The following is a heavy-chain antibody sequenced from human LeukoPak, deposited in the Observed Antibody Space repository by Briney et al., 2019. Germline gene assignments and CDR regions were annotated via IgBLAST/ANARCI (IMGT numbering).Heavy chain of an antibody. Sequence: GGSLRLSCAASGFTFSDHYMDWVRQAPGKGLEWVAHIKEDATESRSVDSVKGRFTISRDNTKNSLFLQLNSLRAEDTAVYYCVRDRGWYHFDLWGQGTLVTVSS. J-gene: IGHJ4*02. CDR3: VRDRGWYHFDL. CDR1: GFTFSDHY. V-gene: IGHV3-7*01. D-gene: IGHD3-10*01. CDR2: IKEDATES.